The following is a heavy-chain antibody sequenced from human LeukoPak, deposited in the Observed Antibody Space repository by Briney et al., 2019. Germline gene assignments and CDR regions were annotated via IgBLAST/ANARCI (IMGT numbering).Heavy chain of an antibody. CDR2: IYYSGST. CDR1: GGSISGYY. D-gene: IGHD3-10*01. J-gene: IGHJ4*02. V-gene: IGHV4-59*01. CDR3: ASLGYGSGSQGALDYGTDY. Sequence: SETLSLTCTVSGGSISGYYWSWVRQPPGKGLEWTGYIYYSGSTNYNPSLKSRVTISVDTSKNQFSLKLHSVTAADTAVYYCASLGYGSGSQGALDYGTDYWGQGSLVTVSS.